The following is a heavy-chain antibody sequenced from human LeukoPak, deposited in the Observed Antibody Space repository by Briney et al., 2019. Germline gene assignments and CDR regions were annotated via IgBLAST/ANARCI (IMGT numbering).Heavy chain of an antibody. J-gene: IGHJ6*02. CDR2: IYYTGSV. D-gene: IGHD3-10*01. Sequence: KSSETLSLTCTVSGGSISSSSYYWGWIRQTPGEGLEWIGYIYYTGSVDYNPSLKSRLSISLDTSKNQFSLKLNSVTAADTAVYYCTRDHSYYLGSETSTLDVWGQGTAVTVSS. CDR1: GGSISSSSYY. CDR3: TRDHSYYLGSETSTLDV. V-gene: IGHV4-39*07.